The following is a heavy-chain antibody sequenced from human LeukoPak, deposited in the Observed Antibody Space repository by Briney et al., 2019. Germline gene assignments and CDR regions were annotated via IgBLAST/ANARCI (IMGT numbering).Heavy chain of an antibody. CDR3: ARGVLEQLVYYYYYMDV. CDR1: GFTFSSYW. V-gene: IGHV3-7*01. CDR2: IKQDGSEK. J-gene: IGHJ6*03. D-gene: IGHD6-13*01. Sequence: PGGSLRLSCAASGFTFSSYWMSWVRQAPGKGLEWVANIKQDGSEKYYVDSVKGRFTISRDNAKNSLYLQMNSLRAEDTAVYYCARGVLEQLVYYYYYMDVWGKGTTVTVSS.